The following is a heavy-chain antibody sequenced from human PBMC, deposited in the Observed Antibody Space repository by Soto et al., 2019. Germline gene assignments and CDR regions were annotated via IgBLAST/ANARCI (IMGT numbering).Heavy chain of an antibody. D-gene: IGHD2-21*02. CDR1: GFTFSDYY. J-gene: IGHJ4*02. CDR3: ARVPSCGGDCYSDY. CDR2: ISSSSSYT. Sequence: QVQLVESGGGLVKPGGSPRLSCAASGFTFSDYYMSWIRQAPGKGLEWVSYISSSSSYTNYADSVKGRFTISRDNAKNALYLQMNSLRAEDTAVYYCARVPSCGGDCYSDYWGQGTLVTVSS. V-gene: IGHV3-11*05.